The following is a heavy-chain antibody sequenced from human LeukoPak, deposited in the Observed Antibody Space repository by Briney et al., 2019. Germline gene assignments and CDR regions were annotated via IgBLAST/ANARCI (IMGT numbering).Heavy chain of an antibody. Sequence: SVKVSCKASGGTFSSYAISWVRQAPGQGLEWMGGIIPIFGTANYAQKFQGRVTITADESTSTAYMELSSLRSEDTAVYYCARASGSGYYWRNWFDPWGQGTLVTVSS. V-gene: IGHV1-69*13. J-gene: IGHJ5*02. CDR1: GGTFSSYA. CDR3: ARASGSGYYWRNWFDP. D-gene: IGHD3-22*01. CDR2: IIPIFGTA.